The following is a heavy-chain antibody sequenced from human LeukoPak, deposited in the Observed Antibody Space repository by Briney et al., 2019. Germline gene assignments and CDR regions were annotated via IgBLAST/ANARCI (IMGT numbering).Heavy chain of an antibody. V-gene: IGHV3-30*03. J-gene: IGHJ4*02. CDR2: ISYDGSNK. CDR3: ARERGIFGVVIPFDY. D-gene: IGHD3-3*01. Sequence: GRSLRLSCAASGFTFSSYGMHWVRQAPGKGLEWVAVISYDGSNKYYADSVKGRFTISRDNSKNTLYLQMNSLRAEDTAVYYCARERGIFGVVIPFDYWGQGTLVTVSS. CDR1: GFTFSSYG.